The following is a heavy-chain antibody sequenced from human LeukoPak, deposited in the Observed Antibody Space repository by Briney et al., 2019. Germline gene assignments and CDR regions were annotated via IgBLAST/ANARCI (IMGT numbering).Heavy chain of an antibody. J-gene: IGHJ4*02. CDR1: GGSISSYY. D-gene: IGHD6-19*01. CDR2: IYTSGST. V-gene: IGHV4-4*07. CDR3: ARDQQWLAHFDY. Sequence: SETLCLTCTVSGGSISSYYWSWIRQPAGKGLEWIGRIYTSGSTNYNPSLKSRVTMSVDTSKNQFSLKLSSVTAADTAVYYCARDQQWLAHFDYWGQGTLVTVSS.